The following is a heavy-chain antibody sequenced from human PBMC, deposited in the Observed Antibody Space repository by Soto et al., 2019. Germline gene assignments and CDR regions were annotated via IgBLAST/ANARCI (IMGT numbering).Heavy chain of an antibody. D-gene: IGHD3-16*01. J-gene: IGHJ4*02. CDR1: GGSITIGGYC. V-gene: IGHV4-30-2*02. Sequence: SETLTLTCTVSGGSITIGGYCWSWIRQPPGQGLEWIGYICHSGNTYYNPSLKSRVTTSLDRSKNQFSLKLSSVTAADTAVYYCARRYGGNFDYWGQGTLVTVSS. CDR3: ARRYGGNFDY. CDR2: ICHSGNT.